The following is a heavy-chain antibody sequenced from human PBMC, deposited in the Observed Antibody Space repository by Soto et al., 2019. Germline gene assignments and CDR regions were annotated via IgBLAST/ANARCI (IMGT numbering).Heavy chain of an antibody. Sequence: SETLSLTCAVYGGSFSGYYWSWIRQPPGKGLEWIGEINHSGSTNYNPSLKSRVTISVDTSKNQFSLKLSSVTAADTAVYYCARGQRGGDYDYWGQGTLVTVST. CDR1: GGSFSGYY. CDR2: INHSGST. CDR3: ARGQRGGDYDY. J-gene: IGHJ4*02. D-gene: IGHD4-17*01. V-gene: IGHV4-34*01.